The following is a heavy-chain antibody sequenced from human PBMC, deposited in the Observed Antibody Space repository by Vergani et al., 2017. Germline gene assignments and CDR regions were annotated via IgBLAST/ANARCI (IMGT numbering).Heavy chain of an antibody. V-gene: IGHV4-59*01. D-gene: IGHD5-12*01. J-gene: IGHJ6*02. CDR3: ARRSQSRYETYDYYGMDV. Sequence: QVQLQESGPGLVKPSETLSLTCTVSGGSISSYYWSWIRQPPGKGLELIGYIYYSGSTNYNPSLKSRVTISVDTSKNQFSLKLSSVTAADTAVYYCARRSQSRYETYDYYGMDVWGQ. CDR1: GGSISSYY. CDR2: IYYSGST.